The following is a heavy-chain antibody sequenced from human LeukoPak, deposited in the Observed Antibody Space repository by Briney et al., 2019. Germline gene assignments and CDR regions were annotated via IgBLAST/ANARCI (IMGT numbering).Heavy chain of an antibody. CDR3: ARAGYYYGSGSYYNGVDY. V-gene: IGHV4-34*01. D-gene: IGHD3-10*01. J-gene: IGHJ4*02. Sequence: SETLSLTCAVYGGSFSGYYWSWLRQPPGKGLEWIGEINHSGSTNYNPSLTSRVTISVDTSKNQFSLKLSSVTAADTAVYYCARAGYYYGSGSYYNGVDYWGQGTLVTVSS. CDR2: INHSGST. CDR1: GGSFSGYY.